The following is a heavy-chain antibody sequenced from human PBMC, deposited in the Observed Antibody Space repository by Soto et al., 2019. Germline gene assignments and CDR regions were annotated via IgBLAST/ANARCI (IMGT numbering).Heavy chain of an antibody. V-gene: IGHV3-30*18. CDR2: ISYDGSNK. D-gene: IGHD6-13*01. CDR1: GFTFSSYG. Sequence: LRLSCAASGFTFSSYGMHWVRQAPGKGLEWVAVISYDGSNKYYADSVKGRFTISRDNSKNTLYLQMNSLRAEDTAVYYCAKVTYSSSWTQYGMDVWGQGTTVTVSS. J-gene: IGHJ6*02. CDR3: AKVTYSSSWTQYGMDV.